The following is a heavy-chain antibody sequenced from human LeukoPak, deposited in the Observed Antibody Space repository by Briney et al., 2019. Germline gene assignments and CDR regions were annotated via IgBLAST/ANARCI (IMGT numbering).Heavy chain of an antibody. V-gene: IGHV3-9*01. D-gene: IGHD5-18*01. CDR1: GFTFDDYA. CDR2: ISWNSGSI. Sequence: GRSLRLSCAASGFTFDDYAMHWVWQAPGKGLEWVSGISWNSGSIGYADSVKGRFTISRDNAKNSLYLQMNSLRAEDTALYYCAKDRAAMVLGWFDPWGQGTLVTVSS. J-gene: IGHJ5*02. CDR3: AKDRAAMVLGWFDP.